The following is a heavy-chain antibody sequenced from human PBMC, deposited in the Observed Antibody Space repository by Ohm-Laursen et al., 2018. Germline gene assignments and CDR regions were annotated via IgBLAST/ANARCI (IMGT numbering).Heavy chain of an antibody. CDR3: AKEGEGIFDSSYFFDY. CDR1: GFTFSSYG. CDR2: VSSRDYTT. J-gene: IGHJ4*02. V-gene: IGHV3-48*03. D-gene: IGHD3-22*01. Sequence: SLRLSCTASGFTFSSYGMNWVRQAPGKGLEWVSKVSSRDYTTYYADSVKGRFTISRDNAKNSLYLQMNSLRVEDTAVYYCAKEGEGIFDSSYFFDYWGQGALVTVSS.